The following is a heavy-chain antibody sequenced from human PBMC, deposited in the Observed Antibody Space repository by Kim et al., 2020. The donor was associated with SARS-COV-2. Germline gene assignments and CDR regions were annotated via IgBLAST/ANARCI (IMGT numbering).Heavy chain of an antibody. CDR1: GFTFSSYG. V-gene: IGHV3-30*18. CDR2: ISYDGSNK. Sequence: GGSLRLSCAASGFTFSSYGMHWVRQAPGKGLEWVAVISYDGSNKYYADSVKGRFTISRDNSKNTLYLQMNSLRAEDTAVYYCAKDRAEQQRGGWYLYYYGMDVWGQGTTVTVSS. J-gene: IGHJ6*02. CDR3: AKDRAEQQRGGWYLYYYGMDV. D-gene: IGHD6-19*01.